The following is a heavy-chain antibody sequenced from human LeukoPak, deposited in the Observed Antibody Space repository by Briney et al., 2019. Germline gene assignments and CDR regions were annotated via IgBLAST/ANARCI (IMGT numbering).Heavy chain of an antibody. J-gene: IGHJ6*03. V-gene: IGHV3-23*01. CDR2: VSGSGYYT. CDR1: GFAFSNFA. CDR3: AKMEGQRLYDYCMDV. Sequence: PGGSLRLSCAASGFAFSNFAMSWVRQAPGKGLEGVSAVSGSGYYTYYVESVKGRFTISRDNSKNTLYLHMNSLRADDTAVYYCAKMEGQRLYDYCMDVWGRGTTVTVSS. D-gene: IGHD3-3*01.